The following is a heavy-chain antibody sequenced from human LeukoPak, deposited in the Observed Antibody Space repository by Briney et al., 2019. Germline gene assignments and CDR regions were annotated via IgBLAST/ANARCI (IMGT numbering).Heavy chain of an antibody. J-gene: IGHJ3*02. D-gene: IGHD6-19*01. CDR3: AREYPGRIAVAGPYDAFDI. Sequence: ASVKVSCKASGYTFTSYGISWVRQAPGQGLEWMGWISAYNGNTNYARKLQGRVTMTTDTSTSTAYMELRSLRSDDTAVYYCAREYPGRIAVAGPYDAFDIWGQGTMVTVSS. CDR2: ISAYNGNT. CDR1: GYTFTSYG. V-gene: IGHV1-18*01.